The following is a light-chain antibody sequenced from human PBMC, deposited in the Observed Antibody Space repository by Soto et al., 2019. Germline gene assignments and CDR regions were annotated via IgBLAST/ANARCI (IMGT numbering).Light chain of an antibody. CDR3: SSRTTSNPYV. Sequence: QSALTQPASVSGSPGQSITISCTGTSSDTGAYNSVSWYQQHPGKAPKLMIYEVSNRPSGVSNRFSASKSGNTASLTISGLQAEDEADYYCSSRTTSNPYVFGTGTKVTVL. CDR2: EVS. CDR1: SSDTGAYNS. V-gene: IGLV2-14*01. J-gene: IGLJ1*01.